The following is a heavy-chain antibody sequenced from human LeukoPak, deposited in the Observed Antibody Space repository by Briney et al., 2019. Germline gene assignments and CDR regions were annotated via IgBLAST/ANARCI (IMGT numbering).Heavy chain of an antibody. D-gene: IGHD3-22*01. CDR2: IYYSGST. Sequence: SETLPLTCTVSGDSISSSTYYWGWIRQPPGKGLEWIGSIYYSGSTYYNPSLKSRVTISIDTSKNQFSLKLTSVTAADTAVYYCARVIVEDYFDYWGQGTLVTVSS. CDR3: ARVIVEDYFDY. V-gene: IGHV4-39*01. CDR1: GDSISSSTYY. J-gene: IGHJ4*02.